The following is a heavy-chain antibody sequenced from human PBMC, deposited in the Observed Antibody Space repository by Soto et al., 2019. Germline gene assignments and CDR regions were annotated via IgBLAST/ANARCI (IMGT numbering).Heavy chain of an antibody. CDR1: GGSISRDDYF. Sequence: NPSETLSLTCTVSGGSISRDDYFWSWIRQAPGKGLEWIGFIYYSGTYYNPSLKSRATISADPSKNHFSLKLTSVTAADTAVYYCARDLAYCATGSCYAKWGSWGQGTLVTVSS. CDR2: IYYSGT. CDR3: ARDLAYCATGSCYAKWGS. D-gene: IGHD2-21*01. V-gene: IGHV4-30-4*01. J-gene: IGHJ5*02.